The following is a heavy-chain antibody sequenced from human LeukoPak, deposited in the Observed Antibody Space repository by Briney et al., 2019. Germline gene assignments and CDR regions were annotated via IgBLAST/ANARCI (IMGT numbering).Heavy chain of an antibody. D-gene: IGHD3-10*01. CDR2: VYDSGTT. V-gene: IGHV4-59*01. J-gene: IGHJ4*02. CDR3: ARDIKSSYGSGSYYHRYYFDY. Sequence: SETLSLTCTVSGGSISRYYWSWIRQPPGKGLEWFGYVYDSGTTNYNPSLKSRVTISVDTSKNQFSLKLSSVTAADTGVYYCARDIKSSYGSGSYYHRYYFDYWGQGTLVTVSS. CDR1: GGSISRYY.